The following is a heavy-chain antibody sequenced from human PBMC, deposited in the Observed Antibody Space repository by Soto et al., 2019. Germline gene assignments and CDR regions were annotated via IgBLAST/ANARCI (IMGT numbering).Heavy chain of an antibody. D-gene: IGHD6-19*01. J-gene: IGHJ4*02. CDR1: GYKFTSYG. CDR2: IRGYNGDT. Sequence: QIHLVQSGPEVKKPGASVKVSCKASGYKFTSYGITWVRQAPGQGLEWMGWIRGYNGDTKFGQKVQGRVTLTTDTSTSTAYMELRSLRSDDTAVYYCARDQWMVPRGGYDWGQGTLVTVSS. CDR3: ARDQWMVPRGGYD. V-gene: IGHV1-18*01.